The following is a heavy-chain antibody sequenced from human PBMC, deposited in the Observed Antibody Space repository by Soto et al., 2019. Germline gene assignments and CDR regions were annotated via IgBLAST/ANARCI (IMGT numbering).Heavy chain of an antibody. CDR2: INHYNNTT. V-gene: IGHV1-18*04. D-gene: IGHD6-13*01. CDR3: ARVERHAGKSGWFDP. J-gene: IGHJ5*02. CDR1: GYTLSSYG. Sequence: ASVKVSCKASGYTLSSYGISWGRQAPAKGLEWMGRINHYNNTTNNPQNIKGRATMTTETTTSTAYRELRSLRSDDTAVYYCARVERHAGKSGWFDPWGQGTLVTVSS.